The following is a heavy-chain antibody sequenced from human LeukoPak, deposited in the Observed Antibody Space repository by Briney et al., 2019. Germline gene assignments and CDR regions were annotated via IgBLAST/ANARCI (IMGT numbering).Heavy chain of an antibody. Sequence: GGSLRLSCAASGFTFSNYWMSWVRQAPGKGLEWVANINQDGSEIYSVDSVKGRFTISRDNAKNTLFLQMNSLRAEDTAVYYCAREAQVGGALQSWGQGTLVTVSS. J-gene: IGHJ5*02. CDR3: AREAQVGGALQS. V-gene: IGHV3-7*01. CDR2: INQDGSEI. D-gene: IGHD1-26*01. CDR1: GFTFSNYW.